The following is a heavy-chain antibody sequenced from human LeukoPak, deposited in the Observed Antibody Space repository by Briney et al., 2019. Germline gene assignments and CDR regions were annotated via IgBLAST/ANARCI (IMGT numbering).Heavy chain of an antibody. CDR1: GFIFSSYG. D-gene: IGHD1-26*01. V-gene: IGHV3-30*02. CDR3: AKVFGWELPDAFDI. J-gene: IGHJ3*02. CDR2: IGYDGSTK. Sequence: GGSLRLSCSASGFIFSSYGMHWVRQVPGKGLEWVAFIGYDGSTKYYADSVKGRFTISRDNSKNTLYLQMNSLRAEDTAVYYCAKVFGWELPDAFDIWGQGTMVTVSS.